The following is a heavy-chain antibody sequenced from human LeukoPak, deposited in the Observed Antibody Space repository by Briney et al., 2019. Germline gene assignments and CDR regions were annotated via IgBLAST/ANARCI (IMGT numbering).Heavy chain of an antibody. V-gene: IGHV4-59*01. CDR1: GGSISSYY. J-gene: IGHJ4*02. D-gene: IGHD3-22*01. Sequence: PSETLSLTCTVSGGSISSYYWSWMRQPPGKGLEWIGYIYYSGSTTYNPSLKSRVTISVDTSKNQFSLKLTSVTAADTAVYYCARLLYHYDSSGYCALGYFDYWGQGTLVTVSS. CDR2: IYYSGST. CDR3: ARLLYHYDSSGYCALGYFDY.